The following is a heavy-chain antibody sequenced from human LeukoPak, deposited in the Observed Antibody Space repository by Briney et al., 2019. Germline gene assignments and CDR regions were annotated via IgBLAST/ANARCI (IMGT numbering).Heavy chain of an antibody. D-gene: IGHD6-19*01. J-gene: IGHJ4*02. V-gene: IGHV4-30-2*03. CDR3: ATLKGSIAVAN. CDR1: GGSISSGGYY. Sequence: PSQTLSLTCAVSGGSISSGGYYWSWIRQPPGKGLEWIGEINHSGSTNYNPSLKSRVTITVDTSKNQFSLKLSSVTAADTAVYYCATLKGSIAVANWGQGTLVTVSS. CDR2: INHSGST.